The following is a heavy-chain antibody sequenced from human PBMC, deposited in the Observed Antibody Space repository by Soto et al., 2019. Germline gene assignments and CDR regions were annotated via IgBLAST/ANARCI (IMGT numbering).Heavy chain of an antibody. V-gene: IGHV4-59*01. CDR1: GGSISSYY. CDR2: IYYSGST. J-gene: IGHJ4*02. Sequence: QVQLQESGPGLVKPSETLSLTCTVSGGSISSYYWSWIRQPPGKGLEWIGYIYYSGSTNYNPSLTSRVTIAVDTSKNQFSLKLSSVTAADTAVYYCASVVPAATFFDYWGQGTLVTVSS. D-gene: IGHD2-2*01. CDR3: ASVVPAATFFDY.